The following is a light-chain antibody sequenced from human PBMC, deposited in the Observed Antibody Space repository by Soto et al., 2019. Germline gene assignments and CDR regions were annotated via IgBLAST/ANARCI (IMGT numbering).Light chain of an antibody. J-gene: IGKJ5*01. V-gene: IGKV3-11*01. Sequence: ESVLTRSPATRSLAPGERATLSFGAGQNVGISIGWYQQKPGQPPRLFIYDVSNRATHIPARFSGSGSGTDFTLTISSLEPEDFAVYYCQQRSNWPLTFGPGTRLEI. CDR3: QQRSNWPLT. CDR1: QNVGIS. CDR2: DVS.